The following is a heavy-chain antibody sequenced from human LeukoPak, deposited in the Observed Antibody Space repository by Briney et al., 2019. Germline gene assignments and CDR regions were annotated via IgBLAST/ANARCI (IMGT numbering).Heavy chain of an antibody. J-gene: IGHJ4*02. CDR1: GYTFINYD. CDR2: MNSNNGDT. V-gene: IGHV1-8*01. Sequence: ASVKVSCKTSGYTFINYDINWVRQVTGQGLEWVGRMNSNNGDTAYAQRFQGRVTMSRHTSISTAYLELSSLKSEDTAVYYCARSQLGGSIGDWGQGTLVTVSS. D-gene: IGHD2-15*01. CDR3: ARSQLGGSIGD.